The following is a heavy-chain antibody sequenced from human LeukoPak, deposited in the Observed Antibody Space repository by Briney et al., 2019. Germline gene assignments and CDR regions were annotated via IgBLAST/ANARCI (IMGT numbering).Heavy chain of an antibody. CDR1: GFTFSGSA. Sequence: GGSLRLSCAASGFTFSGSAMHWVRQASGKGLEWVGRIRSKANSYATAYAASVKGRFTISRDDSKNTAYLQMNSLKTEDTAVYYCSVNYCSGASCYMFWGQGTLVTVSS. CDR2: IRSKANSYAT. CDR3: SVNYCSGASCYMF. D-gene: IGHD2-15*01. V-gene: IGHV3-73*01. J-gene: IGHJ4*02.